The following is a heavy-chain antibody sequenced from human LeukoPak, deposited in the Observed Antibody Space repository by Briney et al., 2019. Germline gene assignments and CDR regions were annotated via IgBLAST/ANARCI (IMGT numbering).Heavy chain of an antibody. CDR3: ARSAGDAEGPLIPTPGDYVDY. CDR2: INPSGGST. CDR1: GYTFTSYY. V-gene: IGHV1-46*01. J-gene: IGHJ4*02. Sequence: ASVKVSCKASGYTFTSYYMHWVRQAPGQGLEWMGIINPSGGSTSYAQKFQGRVTMTRDTSTSTVYMELSSLRSEDTAVYYCARSAGDAEGPLIPTPGDYVDYWGQGTLVTVSS. D-gene: IGHD2-21*02.